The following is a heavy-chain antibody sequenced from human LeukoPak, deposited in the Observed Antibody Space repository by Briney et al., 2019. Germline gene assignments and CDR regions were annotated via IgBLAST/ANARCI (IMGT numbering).Heavy chain of an antibody. CDR2: ISGSGGST. V-gene: IGHV3-23*01. CDR1: GFTFSSYA. CDR3: ARIAPAAIYWFDP. Sequence: GGSLRLSCAASGFTFSSYAMTWVRQAPGKGLEWVSGISGSGGSTYYADSVKGRFTISRDNSKNTLYLQMSSLRAEDTAVYYCARIAPAAIYWFDPWGQGTLVTVSS. J-gene: IGHJ5*02. D-gene: IGHD2-2*02.